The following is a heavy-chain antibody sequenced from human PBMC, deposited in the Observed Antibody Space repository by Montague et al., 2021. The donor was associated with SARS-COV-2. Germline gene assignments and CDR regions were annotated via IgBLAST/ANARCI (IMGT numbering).Heavy chain of an antibody. CDR3: GRGATRTFDY. V-gene: IGHV4-59*01. J-gene: IGHJ4*02. CDR1: GDSMTYFY. D-gene: IGHD1-1*01. CDR2: IFYRGTT. Sequence: SETLSLTCTVSGDSMTYFYWSWIRQTPEKGLEWIGYIFYRGTTKYNPSLESRVTITVDTSKDQFYLKLNSVTAADTAVYYCGRGATRTFDYWGQGTRVTVSS.